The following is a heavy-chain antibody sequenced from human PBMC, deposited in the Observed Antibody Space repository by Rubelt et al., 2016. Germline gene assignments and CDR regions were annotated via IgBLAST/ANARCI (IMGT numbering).Heavy chain of an antibody. V-gene: IGHV3-33*01. Sequence: QVQLVESGGGVVQPGRSLRLSCAASGFTFSSYGMHWVRQAPGKGLEWVAVIWYDGSNKYYADSVKGRFSISRDNSKNRLYLQMNSRRAEDTAVYYCARDKEWELLHYFDDWGQGTLVTVSS. D-gene: IGHD1-26*01. CDR1: GFTFSSYG. CDR2: IWYDGSNK. CDR3: ARDKEWELLHYFDD. J-gene: IGHJ4*02.